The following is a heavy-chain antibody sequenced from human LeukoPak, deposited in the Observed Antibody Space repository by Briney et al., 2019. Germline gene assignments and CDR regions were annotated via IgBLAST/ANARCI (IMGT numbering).Heavy chain of an antibody. CDR1: GFTFSSYS. CDR3: ARDHPAMVTRFGY. V-gene: IGHV3-21*01. Sequence: GGSLRLSCAASGFTFSSYSMNWVRQAPGKGLEWVSSISSSSSYIYYADSVKGRFTISRDNAKNSLYLQMNSLRAEDTAVYYCARDHPAMVTRFGYWGQGTLVTVSS. J-gene: IGHJ4*02. D-gene: IGHD5-18*01. CDR2: ISSSSSYI.